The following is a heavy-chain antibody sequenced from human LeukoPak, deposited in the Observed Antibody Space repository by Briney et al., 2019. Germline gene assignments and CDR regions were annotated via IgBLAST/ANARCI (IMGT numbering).Heavy chain of an antibody. J-gene: IGHJ6*04. V-gene: IGHV3-7*03. CDR3: AREFHCSGGTCYIDYYYYAMDV. CDR1: GFTFSSYW. Sequence: GGSLRLSCAASGFTFSSYWMSWVRQAPGKGLEWVANIKQDGSERYYVDSVKGRFTISRDNAKNSVYLQMNSLRVEDTAVYYCAREFHCSGGTCYIDYYYYAMDVWAKGPRSPSPQ. CDR2: IKQDGSER. D-gene: IGHD2-15*01.